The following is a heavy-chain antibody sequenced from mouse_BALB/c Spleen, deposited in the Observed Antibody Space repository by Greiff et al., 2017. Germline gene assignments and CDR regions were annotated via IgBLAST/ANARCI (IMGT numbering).Heavy chain of an antibody. J-gene: IGHJ3*01. CDR2: ISYSGST. CDR3: ARSFYYDYSAWFAY. D-gene: IGHD2-4*01. CDR1: GDSITSGY. V-gene: IGHV3-8*02. Sequence: EVKLMESGPSLVKPSQTLSLTCSVTGDSITSGYWNWIRKFPGNKLEYMGYISYSGSTYYNPSLKSRISITRDTSKNQYYLQLNSVTTEDTATYYCARSFYYDYSAWFAYWGQGTLVTVSA.